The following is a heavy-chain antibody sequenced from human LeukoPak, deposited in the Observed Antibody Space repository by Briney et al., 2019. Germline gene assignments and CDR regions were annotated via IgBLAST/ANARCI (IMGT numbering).Heavy chain of an antibody. J-gene: IGHJ4*02. CDR2: INHSGST. Sequence: SETLSLTCAVYGGSFSGYYWSWIRQPPGKGLEWIGEINHSGSTNYNPSLKSRVTISVDTSKNQFSLKLTSVTAADTAVYYCARFFRTMWELPYYWGQGTLVTVSS. D-gene: IGHD1-26*01. V-gene: IGHV4-34*01. CDR1: GGSFSGYY. CDR3: ARFFRTMWELPYY.